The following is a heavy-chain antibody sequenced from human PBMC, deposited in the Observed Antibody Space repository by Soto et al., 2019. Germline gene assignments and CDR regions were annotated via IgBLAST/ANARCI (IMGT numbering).Heavy chain of an antibody. D-gene: IGHD3-22*01. J-gene: IGHJ4*02. Sequence: QVQLVQSGAEVKKPGSSVKVSCKASGGTFSRYALNWVRQAPGQGLEWLGGIIPMFGKANYAQKFQGRVTIAEDESTSTGYMELRSLISEDTAVYYCARDGTLYEGGAYYYLYWGQGTLVTVSS. CDR3: ARDGTLYEGGAYYYLY. CDR1: GGTFSRYA. CDR2: IIPMFGKA. V-gene: IGHV1-69*01.